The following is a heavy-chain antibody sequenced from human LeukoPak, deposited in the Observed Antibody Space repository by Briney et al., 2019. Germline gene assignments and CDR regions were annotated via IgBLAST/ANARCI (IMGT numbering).Heavy chain of an antibody. Sequence: RPGGSLRLSCAASGFTFSSYWMSWVRQAPGKGLEWVANIKKDGSEKYYVDSVKGRFTISRDNAKTSLYLQMNSLRAEDTALYYCAKDRPYSSSWYGAGDSWGQGTLVTVSS. CDR1: GFTFSSYW. CDR3: AKDRPYSSSWYGAGDS. V-gene: IGHV3-7*03. CDR2: IKKDGSEK. D-gene: IGHD6-13*01. J-gene: IGHJ4*02.